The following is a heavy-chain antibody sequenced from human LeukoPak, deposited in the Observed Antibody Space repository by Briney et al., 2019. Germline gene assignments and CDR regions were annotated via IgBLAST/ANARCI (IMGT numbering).Heavy chain of an antibody. D-gene: IGHD3-10*01. Sequence: SETLSLTCTVSGGSISSYYWSWIRQPPGKGLEWIGYIYYSGSTNYNPSLKSRVTISVDTSKNQFSLKLSSVTAADTAVYYCARHRNYYGSGSYFFDPWGQGTLVTVSS. CDR2: IYYSGST. V-gene: IGHV4-59*08. CDR1: GGSISSYY. CDR3: ARHRNYYGSGSYFFDP. J-gene: IGHJ5*02.